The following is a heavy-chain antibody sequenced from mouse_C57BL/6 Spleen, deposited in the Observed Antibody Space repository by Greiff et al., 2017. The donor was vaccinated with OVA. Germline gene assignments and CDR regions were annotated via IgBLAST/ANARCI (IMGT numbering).Heavy chain of an antibody. V-gene: IGHV1-50*01. CDR1: GYTFTSYW. J-gene: IGHJ1*03. Sequence: VQLQQPGAELVKPGASVKLSCKASGYTFTSYWMQWVKQRPGQGLEWIGEIDPSDSYTNYNQKFKGKATLTVDTSSSTAYMQLSSLTSEDSAVYYCARAGYYGKWYFDVWGTGTTVTVSS. CDR3: ARAGYYGKWYFDV. CDR2: IDPSDSYT. D-gene: IGHD2-3*01.